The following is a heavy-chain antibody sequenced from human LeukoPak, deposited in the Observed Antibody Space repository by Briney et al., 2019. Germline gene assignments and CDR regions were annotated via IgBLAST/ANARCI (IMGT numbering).Heavy chain of an antibody. CDR2: IKTDGSEK. CDR3: ATYSSLNRREFQY. J-gene: IGHJ1*01. D-gene: IGHD3-22*01. CDR1: GFTFSNYW. Sequence: GGSLRLSCEGSGFTFSNYWMGWVRQAPGKGLQWVANIKTDGSEKYYVDSVKGRFTISRDNAKNSLYLQMNSLRAEDTAVYYCATYSSLNRREFQYWGQGTLLAVSS. V-gene: IGHV3-7*01.